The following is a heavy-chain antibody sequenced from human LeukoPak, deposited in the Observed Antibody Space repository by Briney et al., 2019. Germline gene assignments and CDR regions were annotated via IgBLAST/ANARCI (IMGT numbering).Heavy chain of an antibody. CDR1: GDSW. CDR2: IKTDGSST. V-gene: IGHV3-74*01. CDR3: ARMNRGSGDY. D-gene: IGHD6-25*01. J-gene: IGHJ4*02. Sequence: GGSLRLSCAGSGDSWMHWVRQVPGKGLVWVSRIKTDGSSTSYADSVKGRFTISRDNSKNTVYLQMNSLRPEDTAVYYCARMNRGSGDYWGQGTLVTVSS.